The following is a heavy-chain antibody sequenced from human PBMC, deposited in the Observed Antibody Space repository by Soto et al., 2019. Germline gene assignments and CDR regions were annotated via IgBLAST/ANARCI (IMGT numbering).Heavy chain of an antibody. CDR3: ARDLDYGGNSEASDV. V-gene: IGHV4-39*02. CDR2: IYFSGST. J-gene: IGHJ3*01. Sequence: SETLSLTCTVSGGSNGSTLYYWGWVRQPPRKRLEWIGSIYFSGSTYYNPSLKSRVTISVDTSKNQFSLQLSSVTAADTAMYYCARDLDYGGNSEASDVWGQGTMVTVSS. CDR1: GGSNGSTLYY. D-gene: IGHD4-17*01.